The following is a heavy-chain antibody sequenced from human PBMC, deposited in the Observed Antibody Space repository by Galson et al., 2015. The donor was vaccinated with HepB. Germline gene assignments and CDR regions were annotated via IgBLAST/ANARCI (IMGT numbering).Heavy chain of an antibody. J-gene: IGHJ5*01. Sequence: SLRLSCAASGFAFDTHAMSWVRQAPGRGLEWISGISGNGDSTFYADSVKGRFTVSRDNSNNMLYLQMKSLRAEDAGPYFCAKGYGLFDSWGQGILVTVSS. CDR3: AKGYGLFDS. CDR1: GFAFDTHA. V-gene: IGHV3-23*01. CDR2: ISGNGDST. D-gene: IGHD5-18*01.